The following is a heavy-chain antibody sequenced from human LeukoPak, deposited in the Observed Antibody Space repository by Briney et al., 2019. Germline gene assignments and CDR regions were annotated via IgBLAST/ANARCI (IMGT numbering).Heavy chain of an antibody. CDR2: IYYSGST. CDR3: ARGRHSYFDY. Sequence: SETLSLTCTVSGGSISSSSYYWGWIRQPPGKGLEWIGSIYYSGSTYCNPSLKSRVTISVDTPKNQFSLKLSSVTAADTAVYYCARGRHSYFDYWGQGTLVTVSS. CDR1: GGSISSSSYY. V-gene: IGHV4-39*07. J-gene: IGHJ4*02.